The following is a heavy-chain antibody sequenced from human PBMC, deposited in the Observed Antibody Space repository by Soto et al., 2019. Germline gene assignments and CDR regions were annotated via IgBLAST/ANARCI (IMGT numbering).Heavy chain of an antibody. CDR3: PREGDVPYYFYVMDV. CDR2: ISGYNGKT. Sequence: QVQLVQSGGEVKKPGASVKVSCKASGYTFTSYGISWVRQAPGQGLEWMGWISGYNGKTTYAQKVQDRVPMTTHTSTRTVYMELRSLRADDTAVDYCPREGDVPYYFYVMDVWGQGTTVTVSS. J-gene: IGHJ6*02. V-gene: IGHV1-18*01. CDR1: GYTFTSYG. D-gene: IGHD2-21*02.